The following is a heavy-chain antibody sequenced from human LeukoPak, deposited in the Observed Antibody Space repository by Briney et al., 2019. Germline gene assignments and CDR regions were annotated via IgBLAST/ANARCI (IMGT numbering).Heavy chain of an antibody. CDR3: ARERSGSYYRWYFDL. CDR2: IYYSGST. J-gene: IGHJ2*01. CDR1: GGSVSSGSYY. V-gene: IGHV4-61*01. Sequence: SETLSLTCTVSGGSVSSGSYYWSWIRQPPGKGLEWIGYIYYSGSTNYNPSLKSRVTMSVDTSKNQFSLKMSYVTAADTAMYYCARERSGSYYRWYFDLWGRGTLVTVSS. D-gene: IGHD1-26*01.